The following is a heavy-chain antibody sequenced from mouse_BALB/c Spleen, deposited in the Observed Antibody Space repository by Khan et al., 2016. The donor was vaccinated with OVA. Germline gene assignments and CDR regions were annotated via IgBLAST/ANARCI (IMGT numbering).Heavy chain of an antibody. D-gene: IGHD2-3*01. CDR1: GYSITSDYA. CDR2: ISYSGST. J-gene: IGHJ4*01. Sequence: VQLKESGPGLVKPSQSLSLTCTVTGYSITSDYARNWIRQFPGNKLEWMGYISYSGSTNYNPSLKSRISITRDTSKNQFFLQLSSVTTEDTATYYCARDGSRYNYAMDYWGQGTAGTVSS. CDR3: ARDGSRYNYAMDY. V-gene: IGHV3-2*02.